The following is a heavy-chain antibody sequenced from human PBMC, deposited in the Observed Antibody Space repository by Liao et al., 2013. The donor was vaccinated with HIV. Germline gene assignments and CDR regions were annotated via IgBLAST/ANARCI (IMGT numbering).Heavy chain of an antibody. CDR3: ARVPPLITFGGAIPLSFDH. Sequence: QLQLQESGPGLVKPSETLSLTCTVSGGSISSSSYYWGWIRQPPGKGLEWIGTIYYSGNTFYNPSLKSRVTMSVDTSKNQFSLSLTSVTAADTAVYYCARVPPLITFGGAIPLSFDHWGQGTLFTVSS. J-gene: IGHJ4*02. CDR1: GGSISSSSYY. CDR2: IYYSGNT. D-gene: IGHD3-16*02. V-gene: IGHV4-39*07.